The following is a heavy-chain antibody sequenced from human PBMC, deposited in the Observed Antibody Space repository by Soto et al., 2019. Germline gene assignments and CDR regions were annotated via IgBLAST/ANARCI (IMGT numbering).Heavy chain of an antibody. V-gene: IGHV3-23*01. D-gene: IGHD3-9*01. J-gene: IGHJ4*02. CDR2: ISGSGGST. CDR3: AADYDILTGLDY. Sequence: AASGFTFSRYAMSWVRQAPGKGLEWVSAISGSGGSTYYADSVKGRFTISRDNSKNTLYLQMNSLRAEDTAVYYCAADYDILTGLDYWGQGTLVTVSS. CDR1: GFTFSRYA.